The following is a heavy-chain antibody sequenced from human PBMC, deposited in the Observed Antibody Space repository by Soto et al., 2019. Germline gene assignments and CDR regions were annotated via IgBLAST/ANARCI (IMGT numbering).Heavy chain of an antibody. CDR3: ARGGIAMVRGVIITPAPGMDV. CDR2: IYHSGST. J-gene: IGHJ6*02. V-gene: IGHV4-30-2*01. CDR1: GGSISSGGYS. Sequence: SETLSLTCAVSGGSISSGGYSWSWIRQPPGRGLEWIGYIYHSGSTYYNPSLKSRVTISVDRSKNQFSLKLSSVTAADTAVYYCARGGIAMVRGVIITPAPGMDVWGQGTPVTVSS. D-gene: IGHD3-10*01.